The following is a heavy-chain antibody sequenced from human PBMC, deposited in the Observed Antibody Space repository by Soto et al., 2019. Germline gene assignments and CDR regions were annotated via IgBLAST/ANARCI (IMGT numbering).Heavy chain of an antibody. CDR2: IYYSGST. V-gene: IGHV4-39*01. J-gene: IGHJ6*02. D-gene: IGHD3-22*01. Sequence: SETLSLTCTVSGGSISSSSYYWGWIRQPPGKGLEWIGSIYYSGSTYYNPSLESRVTISVDTSKNQFSLKLSSVTAADTAVYYCAGIVVVTYYYYYGMDVWGQGTTVTVSS. CDR1: GGSISSSSYY. CDR3: AGIVVVTYYYYYGMDV.